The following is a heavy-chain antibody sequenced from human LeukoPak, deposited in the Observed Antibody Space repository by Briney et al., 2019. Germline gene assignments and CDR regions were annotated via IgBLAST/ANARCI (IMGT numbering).Heavy chain of an antibody. CDR3: ARVPAATLYYYYYYMDV. J-gene: IGHJ6*03. CDR1: GFTFSSYS. Sequence: GGSLRLSCAASGFTFSSYSMNWVRQAPGKGLEWVSSISSSSSYIYYAGSVKGRFTISRDNAENSLYLQMNSLRAEDTAVYYCARVPAATLYYYYYYMDVWGKGTTVTVSS. D-gene: IGHD2-2*01. CDR2: ISSSSSYI. V-gene: IGHV3-21*01.